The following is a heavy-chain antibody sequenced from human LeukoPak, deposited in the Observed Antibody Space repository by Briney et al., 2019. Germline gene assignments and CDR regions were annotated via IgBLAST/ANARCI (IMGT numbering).Heavy chain of an antibody. CDR2: ISGGDDST. CDR3: AKVWWGKRTLDY. Sequence: GGSLRLSCVASGFTFSIHGISWVRQAPGKGQEWVSTISGGDDSTYYTDSVRGRFTISRDNSKNTLYLQMNSLRAEDTALYYCAKVWWGKRTLDYWGQGNQVTVSS. V-gene: IGHV3-23*01. J-gene: IGHJ4*02. CDR1: GFTFSIHG. D-gene: IGHD3-16*01.